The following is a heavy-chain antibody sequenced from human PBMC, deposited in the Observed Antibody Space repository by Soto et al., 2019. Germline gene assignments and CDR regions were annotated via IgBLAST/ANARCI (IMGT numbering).Heavy chain of an antibody. V-gene: IGHV1-8*01. CDR1: GYTFTSYD. Sequence: GASVKVSCKASGYTFTSYDINWVLQATGQGLEWMGWMNPNSGNTGYAQKFQDRVTMTRNTSISTAYMELSSLRSEDTAVYYCARGPSRITMIVVVDNWFDPWGQGTLVTVSS. J-gene: IGHJ5*02. CDR2: MNPNSGNT. CDR3: ARGPSRITMIVVVDNWFDP. D-gene: IGHD3-22*01.